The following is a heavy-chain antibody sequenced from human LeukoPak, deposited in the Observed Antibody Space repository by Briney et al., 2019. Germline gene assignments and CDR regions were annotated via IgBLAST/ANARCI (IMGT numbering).Heavy chain of an antibody. CDR2: TNHSGST. Sequence: PSETLSLTCAVYGGSFSGYYWSWIRQPPGKGLEWIGETNHSGSTNYNPSLKGRVTISVDTSKNQFSLKLSSVTAADTAVYYCARVRRYYMDVWGKGTTVTVSS. D-gene: IGHD3-16*01. CDR1: GGSFSGYY. V-gene: IGHV4-34*01. J-gene: IGHJ6*03. CDR3: ARVRRYYMDV.